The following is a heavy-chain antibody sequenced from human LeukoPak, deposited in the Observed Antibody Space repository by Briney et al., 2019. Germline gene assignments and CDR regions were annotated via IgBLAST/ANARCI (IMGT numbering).Heavy chain of an antibody. V-gene: IGHV3-21*01. Sequence: KPRGSLRLSCAPSGVTFSSYIMNWVRQAPRKGLEWVAAISSSSSYIYYADPVNGLFTTSEDNARSSLYLQMNSLRAEDTAVYYCARDRLIDRALLWFGELGTWGQGTLVTVSS. D-gene: IGHD3-10*01. CDR3: ARDRLIDRALLWFGELGT. CDR1: GVTFSSYI. CDR2: ISSSSSYI. J-gene: IGHJ5*02.